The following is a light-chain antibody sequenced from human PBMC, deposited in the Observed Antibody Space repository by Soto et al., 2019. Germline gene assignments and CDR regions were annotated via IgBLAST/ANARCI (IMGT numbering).Light chain of an antibody. CDR1: QTISSW. J-gene: IGKJ1*01. V-gene: IGKV1-5*03. CDR3: QQYNSYSWT. Sequence: DIKMTQSPSTLSGSVGDRVTITCRASQTISSWLAWYQQKPGKAPKLLIYKASSLESGVPSRFSGSGSGTEFTLTISSLQPDEFATYYCQQYNSYSWTFGQGTKVDIK. CDR2: KAS.